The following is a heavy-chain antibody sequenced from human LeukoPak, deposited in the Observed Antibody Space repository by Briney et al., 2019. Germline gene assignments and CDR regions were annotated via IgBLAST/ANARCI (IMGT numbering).Heavy chain of an antibody. CDR2: IYHSGST. D-gene: IGHD3-10*01. CDR3: ARVGQLLWFGELSHYYYYYMDV. CDR1: GGPISSYY. Sequence: SETLSLTCTVSGGPISSYYWGWIRQPPGKGLEWIGYIYHSGSTNYNPSLKSRVTISVDTSKNQFSLKLSSVTAADTAVYYCARVGQLLWFGELSHYYYYYMDVWGKGTTVTISS. V-gene: IGHV4-59*01. J-gene: IGHJ6*03.